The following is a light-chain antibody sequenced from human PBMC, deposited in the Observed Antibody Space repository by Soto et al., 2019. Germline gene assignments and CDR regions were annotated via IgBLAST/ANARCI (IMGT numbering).Light chain of an antibody. CDR3: QQYNNWPPLT. CDR1: QSVSSN. Sequence: EIVMTQSPATLSVSPGERATLSCRASQSVSSNLAWYQQKPGQAPRLLIYGASTRATGIPDRFSGSGSGTEFTLTISSLQSEEFALYYCQQYNNWPPLTFGGGTKVEIK. J-gene: IGKJ4*01. V-gene: IGKV3-15*01. CDR2: GAS.